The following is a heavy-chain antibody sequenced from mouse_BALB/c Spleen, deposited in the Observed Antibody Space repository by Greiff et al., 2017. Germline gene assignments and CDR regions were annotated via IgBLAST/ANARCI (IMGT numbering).Heavy chain of an antibody. D-gene: IGHD1-1*01. V-gene: IGHV1-80*01. Sequence: VQLQQSGAELVRPGSSVKISCKASGYAFSSYWMNWVKQRPGQGLEWIGQIYPGDGDTNYNGKFKGKATLTADKSSSTAYMQLSSLTSEDSAVYFCARGDVRAWFAYWGQGTLVTVSA. CDR1: GYAFSSYW. J-gene: IGHJ3*01. CDR2: IYPGDGDT. CDR3: ARGDVRAWFAY.